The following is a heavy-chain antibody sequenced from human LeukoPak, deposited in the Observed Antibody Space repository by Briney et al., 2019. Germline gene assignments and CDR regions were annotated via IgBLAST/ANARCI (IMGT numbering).Heavy chain of an antibody. CDR1: GGSFSGYY. V-gene: IGHV4-34*01. CDR2: INHSGST. D-gene: IGHD5-24*01. CDR3: ARAGMAPARRTIAY. J-gene: IGHJ4*02. Sequence: SETLSLTCAVYGGSFSGYYWSWIRQPPGKGLEWIGEINHSGSTNYNPSLKSRVTISVDTSKNQFSLKLSSVTAADTAVYYCARAGMAPARRTIAYWGQGTLVTVSS.